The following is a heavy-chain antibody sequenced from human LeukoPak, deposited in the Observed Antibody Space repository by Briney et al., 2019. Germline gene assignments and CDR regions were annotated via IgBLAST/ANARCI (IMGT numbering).Heavy chain of an antibody. D-gene: IGHD6-25*01. V-gene: IGHV4-34*01. J-gene: IGHJ4*02. CDR2: INHSGIT. CDR1: GGSFSGYY. Sequence: SETLSLTCAVYGGSFSGYYWSWVRQPPGKGREWIGEINHSGITNYNPSLTSRGTISVETSKNQFSLKLSSVTAADTAVYYCAREADYYFDYWGQGTLVTVSS. CDR3: AREADYYFDY.